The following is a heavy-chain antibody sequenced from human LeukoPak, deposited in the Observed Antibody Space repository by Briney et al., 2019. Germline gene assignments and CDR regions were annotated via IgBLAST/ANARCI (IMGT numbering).Heavy chain of an antibody. CDR2: ICYSGST. CDR1: GGSINNYW. V-gene: IGHV4-59*01. Sequence: SETLSLTCSVSGGSINNYWWNWIRQPPGKGLEWIGYICYSGSTSYNPSLKSRLTISVDTSLNQFSLKLNSVTAADTAVYYCARYCSGGDCYSKALDYWGQGILVTVSS. D-gene: IGHD2-15*01. CDR3: ARYCSGGDCYSKALDY. J-gene: IGHJ4*02.